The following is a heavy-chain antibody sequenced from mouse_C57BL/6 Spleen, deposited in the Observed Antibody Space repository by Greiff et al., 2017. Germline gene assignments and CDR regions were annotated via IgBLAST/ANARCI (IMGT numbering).Heavy chain of an antibody. J-gene: IGHJ2*01. CDR2: INYDGSST. V-gene: IGHV5-16*01. CDR1: GFTFSDYY. D-gene: IGHD4-1*02. CDR3: ARDRATGTGDFDY. Sequence: EVMLVESEGGLVQPGSSMKLSCTASGFTFSDYYMAWVRQVPEKGLEWVANINYDGSSTYYLDSLKSRFIISRDNAKNILYLQMSSLKSEDTATYYCARDRATGTGDFDYWGQGTTLTVSS.